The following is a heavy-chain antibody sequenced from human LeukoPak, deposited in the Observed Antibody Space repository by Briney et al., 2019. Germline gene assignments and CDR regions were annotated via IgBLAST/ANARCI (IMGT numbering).Heavy chain of an antibody. J-gene: IGHJ3*02. V-gene: IGHV4-39*07. CDR3: ARERKLVDAFDI. Sequence: GWIRQPPGKGLEWIGSIYYSGSTYYNPSLKSRVTISVDTSKNQFSLKLSSVTAADTAVYYCARERKLVDAFDIWGQGTMVTVSS. CDR2: IYYSGST. D-gene: IGHD6-13*01.